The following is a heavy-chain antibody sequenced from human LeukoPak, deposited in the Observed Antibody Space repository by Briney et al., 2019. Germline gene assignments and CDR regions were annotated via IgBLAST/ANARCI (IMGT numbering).Heavy chain of an antibody. D-gene: IGHD3-10*01. J-gene: IGHJ4*02. CDR3: ARDTWGSGSHSLDY. CDR1: GFTVSSNY. Sequence: GGSLRLSCVVSGFTVSSNYMTWVRQAPGKGLEWVSVLYSGDTTYYADSVKGRFTISRDNSKNTLYLQMDSLRAEDTAVYYCARDTWGSGSHSLDYWGQGTLVTVSS. CDR2: LYSGDTT. V-gene: IGHV3-66*01.